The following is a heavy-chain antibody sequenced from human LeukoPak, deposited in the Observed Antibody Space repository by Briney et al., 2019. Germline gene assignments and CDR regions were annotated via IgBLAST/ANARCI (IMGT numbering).Heavy chain of an antibody. J-gene: IGHJ5*02. D-gene: IGHD3-10*01. V-gene: IGHV5-51*01. CDR3: ARVTSYYYGSGSPNWFDP. Sequence: GASLKISCKGSGYRFTSYWIGWVRQMPGKGLGWMGIIYPGDSDTRYSPSFQGQVTISADKSISTAYLQWSSLKASDTAMYYCARVTSYYYGSGSPNWFDPWGQGTLVTVSS. CDR1: GYRFTSYW. CDR2: IYPGDSDT.